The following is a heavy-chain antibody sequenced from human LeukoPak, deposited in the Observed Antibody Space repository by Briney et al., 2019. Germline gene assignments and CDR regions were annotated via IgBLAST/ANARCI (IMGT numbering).Heavy chain of an antibody. CDR3: ARGVDATAMVTYNGMDV. V-gene: IGHV4-38-2*02. CDR1: GYSISSGYY. CDR2: IYHSGST. D-gene: IGHD5-18*01. Sequence: SETLSLTCTVSGYSISSGYYGGWIRQPPGKGLEWIGSIYHSGSTYYNPSLKSRVTISVDTSKNQFSLKLSSVTAADTAVYYCARGVDATAMVTYNGMDVWGQGTTVTVSS. J-gene: IGHJ6*02.